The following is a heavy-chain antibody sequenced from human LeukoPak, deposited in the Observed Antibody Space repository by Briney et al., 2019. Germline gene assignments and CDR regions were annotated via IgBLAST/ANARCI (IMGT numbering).Heavy chain of an antibody. J-gene: IGHJ4*02. CDR1: GFTFSSYS. V-gene: IGHV3-21*01. CDR3: AREGIDYGDYVDY. Sequence: PGGSLRLSCAASGFTFSSYSMNWVRQAPGKGLEWVSSISSSSSYIYYADSVKGRFTISRDNAKNSLYLQMNSLRAEDTAVYYCAREGIDYGDYVDYWGQGTLVTVSS. CDR2: ISSSSSYI. D-gene: IGHD4-17*01.